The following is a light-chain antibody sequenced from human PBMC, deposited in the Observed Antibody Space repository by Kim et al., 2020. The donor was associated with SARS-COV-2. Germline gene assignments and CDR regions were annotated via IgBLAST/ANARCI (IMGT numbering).Light chain of an antibody. Sequence: ATLHLTCTLSSGHRSYAIARHQQQPEKGPRFLMKLNSDGSHSKGDGIPDRFSGSSSGAERYLPISSLRSEDEADYYCQTWGTGIWVFGGGTQLTVL. J-gene: IGLJ3*02. CDR3: QTWGTGIWV. CDR1: SGHRSYA. CDR2: LNSDGSH. V-gene: IGLV4-69*01.